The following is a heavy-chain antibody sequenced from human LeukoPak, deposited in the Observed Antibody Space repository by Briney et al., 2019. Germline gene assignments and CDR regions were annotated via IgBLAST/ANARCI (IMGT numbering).Heavy chain of an antibody. J-gene: IGHJ4*02. CDR1: GFIFSSYA. V-gene: IGHV3-23*01. Sequence: GSLRLSCAASGFIFSSYAMSWVRQAPGKGLEWVSAISGSGGSTYYADSVKGRFTISRDNSKNTLYLQMNSLRAEDTAVYYCAKDYYDFWSGYYTFEYWGQGTLVTVSS. CDR3: AKDYYDFWSGYYTFEY. CDR2: ISGSGGST. D-gene: IGHD3-3*01.